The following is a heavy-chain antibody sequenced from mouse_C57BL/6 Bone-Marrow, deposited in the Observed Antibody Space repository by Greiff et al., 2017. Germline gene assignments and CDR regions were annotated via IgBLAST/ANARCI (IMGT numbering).Heavy chain of an antibody. CDR3: ARAYYNWYFDV. V-gene: IGHV1-69*01. CDR1: GYTFTSYW. CDR2: IDPSDSYT. J-gene: IGHJ1*03. Sequence: VQLQQPGAELVMPGASVKLSCKASGYTFTSYWMHWVKQRPGQGLEWIGEIDPSDSYTNYNQKFKGKSTLTVDKSSSTVYMQLSSLTSEDSAVYYCARAYYNWYFDVWGTGTTVTVSS. D-gene: IGHD2-12*01.